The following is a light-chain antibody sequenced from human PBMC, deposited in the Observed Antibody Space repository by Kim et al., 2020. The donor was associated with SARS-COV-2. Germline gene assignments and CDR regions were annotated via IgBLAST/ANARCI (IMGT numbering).Light chain of an antibody. CDR3: QSADSSGTSLV. CDR2: KDS. V-gene: IGLV3-25*03. Sequence: SYELTQPPSVSVSPGQTARITCSGDALPKQYAYWYQQKPGQAPVLVIYKDSERPSGIPERFSGSSSGTTVTFTISGVQAEDEAAYYCQSADSSGTSLVFG. CDR1: ALPKQY. J-gene: IGLJ3*02.